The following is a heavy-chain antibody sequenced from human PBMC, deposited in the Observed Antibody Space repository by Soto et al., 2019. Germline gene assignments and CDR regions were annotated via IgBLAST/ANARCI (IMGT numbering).Heavy chain of an antibody. CDR3: AREPEQWLVRGPSTGFDY. CDR2: ISYDGSNK. D-gene: IGHD6-19*01. J-gene: IGHJ4*02. Sequence: GGSLRLSCAASGFTFSSYAMHWVRQAPGKGLEWVAVISYDGSNKYYADSVKGRFTISRDNSKNTLYPQMNSLRAEDTAVYYCAREPEQWLVRGPSTGFDYWGQGTLVTVSS. V-gene: IGHV3-30-3*01. CDR1: GFTFSSYA.